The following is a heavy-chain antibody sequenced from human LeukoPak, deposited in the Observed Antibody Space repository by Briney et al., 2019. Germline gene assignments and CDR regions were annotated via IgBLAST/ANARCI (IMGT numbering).Heavy chain of an antibody. CDR2: IIPILGIA. V-gene: IGHV1-69*04. Sequence: GPSVKVSCKASGGTFSSYAISWVRQAPGQGLEWMGRIIPILGIANYAQKFQGRVTITADKSTSTAYMELSSLRSEDTAVYYCARGRRHYYDSSGYPHYYYGMDVWGQGTTVTVSS. CDR3: ARGRRHYYDSSGYPHYYYGMDV. CDR1: GGTFSSYA. D-gene: IGHD3-22*01. J-gene: IGHJ6*02.